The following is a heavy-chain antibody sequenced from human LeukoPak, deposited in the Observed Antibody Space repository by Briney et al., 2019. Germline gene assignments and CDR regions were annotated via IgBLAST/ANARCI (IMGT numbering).Heavy chain of an antibody. CDR1: GGSISNSNYY. Sequence: SETLSLTCTVSGGSISNSNYYWSWIRQPPGKELEWIASINYGGTTYYNPSLKSRVTISVDTSKNQFSLRLSSVTAADTAVYLCARYVVYGSGKYYFDYWGPGSLVTVSS. V-gene: IGHV4-39*01. CDR2: INYGGTT. D-gene: IGHD3-10*01. CDR3: ARYVVYGSGKYYFDY. J-gene: IGHJ4*02.